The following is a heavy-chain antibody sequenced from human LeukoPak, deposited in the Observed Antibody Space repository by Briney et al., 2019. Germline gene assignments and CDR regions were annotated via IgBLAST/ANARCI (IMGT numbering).Heavy chain of an antibody. D-gene: IGHD5-12*01. CDR1: GFTFSDYY. CDR2: ISSSGSTI. Sequence: GGSQRLSCAASGFTFSDYYMSWIRQAPGKGLEWVSYISSSGSTIYYADSVKGRFTISRDNAKNSLYLQMNSLRAEDTAVYYCARGYSGYDSPSYFDYWGQGTLVTVSS. CDR3: ARGYSGYDSPSYFDY. V-gene: IGHV3-11*01. J-gene: IGHJ4*02.